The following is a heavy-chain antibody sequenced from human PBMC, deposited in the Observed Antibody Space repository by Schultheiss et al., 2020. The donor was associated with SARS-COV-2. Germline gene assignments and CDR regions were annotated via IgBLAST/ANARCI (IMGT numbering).Heavy chain of an antibody. D-gene: IGHD2-2*01. CDR3: ARGVLYCSSTSCYFYYYYYYMDV. J-gene: IGHJ6*03. Sequence: SETLSLTCAVYGGSFSGYYWSWIRQPPGKGLEWIGYIYYSGSTNYNPSLKSRVTISVDTSKNQFSLKLSSVTAADTAVYYCARGVLYCSSTSCYFYYYYYYMDVWGKGTTVTVSS. CDR2: IYYSGST. V-gene: IGHV4-59*12. CDR1: GGSFSGYY.